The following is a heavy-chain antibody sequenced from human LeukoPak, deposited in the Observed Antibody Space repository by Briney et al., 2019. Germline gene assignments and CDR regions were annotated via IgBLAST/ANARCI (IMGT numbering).Heavy chain of an antibody. CDR2: IKRDGSEK. J-gene: IGHJ4*02. Sequence: PAGGSLRLSCAASGFTFSGYWMTWVRQAPGKGLQWVANIKRDGSEKYYLDSVKGRFTISRDNSKNTLYLQMNSLRAEDTAVYYCARVEDCSSTSCYRFDYWGQGTLVTVSS. D-gene: IGHD2-2*01. V-gene: IGHV3-7*03. CDR3: ARVEDCSSTSCYRFDY. CDR1: GFTFSGYW.